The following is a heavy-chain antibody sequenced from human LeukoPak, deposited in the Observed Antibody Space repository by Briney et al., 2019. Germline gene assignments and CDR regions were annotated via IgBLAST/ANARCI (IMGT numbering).Heavy chain of an antibody. V-gene: IGHV1-18*01. CDR1: GYTFTSYG. CDR3: ARGMTTGTTRWFFP. Sequence: ASVKVSCKASGYTFTSYGISWVRQAPGQGLEWMGWISAYNGNTNYGQKLQGRVTMTTDISTRPAYMELRCLHSDEQTVYSGARGMTTGTTRWFFPRGQGTLVTLSS. CDR2: ISAYNGNT. D-gene: IGHD1-1*01. J-gene: IGHJ5*02.